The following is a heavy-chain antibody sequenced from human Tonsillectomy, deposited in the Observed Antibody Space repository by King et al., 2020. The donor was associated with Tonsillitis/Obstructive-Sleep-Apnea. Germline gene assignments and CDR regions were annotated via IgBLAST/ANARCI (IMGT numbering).Heavy chain of an antibody. D-gene: IGHD2-2*01. V-gene: IGHV3-53*01. Sequence: VQLVESGGGLIQPGGSLRLSCVASGFTVSSNYMSWVRQAPGKGLEWVSLIYSGGSTYYADSVKGRFTISRDSSKNTLYLQMNSLRAEDTAVYYCARGGRHCSVTTCYSYFDYWGQGTLVTVSS. J-gene: IGHJ4*02. CDR3: ARGGRHCSVTTCYSYFDY. CDR2: IYSGGST. CDR1: GFTVSSNY.